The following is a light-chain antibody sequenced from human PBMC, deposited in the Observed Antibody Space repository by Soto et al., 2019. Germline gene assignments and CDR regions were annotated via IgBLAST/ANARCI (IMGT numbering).Light chain of an antibody. CDR1: QSFTKYS. CDR2: DAS. J-gene: IGKJ2*01. Sequence: EIVLTQSPDTLSLSPGERATFSCRASQSFTKYSVSWYPHKPGQAPRRLIFDASTRASGVPDRFTGSWSGAEFSLKIRRQATEDFGVDYCHLSVGLAVTFGPGNRLEIK. V-gene: IGKV3D-20*02. CDR3: HLSVGLAVT.